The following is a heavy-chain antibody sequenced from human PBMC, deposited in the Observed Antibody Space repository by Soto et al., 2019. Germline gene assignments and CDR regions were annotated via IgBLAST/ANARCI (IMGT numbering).Heavy chain of an antibody. CDR3: ARPRMLRAYCGGDCYLYDAFDI. CDR1: GYSFTSYW. D-gene: IGHD2-21*01. V-gene: IGHV5-51*01. J-gene: IGHJ3*02. Sequence: GESLKISCKGSGYSFTSYWIGWVRQMPGKGLEWMGIIYPGDSDTRYSPSFQGQVTISADKSISTAYLQWSSLKASDTAMYYCARPRMLRAYCGGDCYLYDAFDIWGQGTMVTVS. CDR2: IYPGDSDT.